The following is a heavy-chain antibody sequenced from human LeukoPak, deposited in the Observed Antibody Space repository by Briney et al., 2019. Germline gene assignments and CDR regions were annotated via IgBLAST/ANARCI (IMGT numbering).Heavy chain of an antibody. CDR1: GFTFSSYD. D-gene: IGHD3-16*02. CDR3: ARVNRGDAFDI. Sequence: GGSLRLSCAASGFTFSSYDMHWVRQAPGKGLEWVAVIWYDGRNKFYADSLKGRFTISRDNSKITLYLQMNSLRAEDTAVYYCARVNRGDAFDIWGQGTLVTVSS. J-gene: IGHJ3*02. CDR2: IWYDGRNK. V-gene: IGHV3-33*01.